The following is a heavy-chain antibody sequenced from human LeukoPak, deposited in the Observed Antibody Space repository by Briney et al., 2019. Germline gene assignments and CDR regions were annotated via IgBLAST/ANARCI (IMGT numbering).Heavy chain of an antibody. D-gene: IGHD4-17*01. J-gene: IGHJ4*02. CDR1: GYTFTGYY. V-gene: IGHV1-2*02. CDR3: ARVTVTYAFGDFDY. CDR2: INPNSGGT. Sequence: EASVKVSCKASGYTFTGYYMHWVRQAPGQGLEWMGWINPNSGGTNYAQKFQGRVTMTRDTSISTAYMELSRLRSDDTAVYYCARVTVTYAFGDFDYWGQGTLVTVSS.